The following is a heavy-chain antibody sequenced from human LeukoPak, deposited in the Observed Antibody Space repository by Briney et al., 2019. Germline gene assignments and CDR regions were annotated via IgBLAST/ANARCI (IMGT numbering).Heavy chain of an antibody. Sequence: ASVKVSCEASRYTFSGYYIHWVRQAPGQGLEWMGWIDPNSGGTNYAQEFQGRVTMTRHTSTSTAYMELRSLRSDDTAVYYCARVNSGYDNYYYYMDVWGEGTTVTVSS. J-gene: IGHJ6*03. CDR2: IDPNSGGT. D-gene: IGHD5-12*01. V-gene: IGHV1-2*02. CDR3: ARVNSGYDNYYYYMDV. CDR1: RYTFSGYY.